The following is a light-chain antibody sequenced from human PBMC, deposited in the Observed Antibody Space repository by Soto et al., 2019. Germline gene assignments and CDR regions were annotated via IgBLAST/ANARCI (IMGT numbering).Light chain of an antibody. J-gene: IGKJ2*01. CDR1: QSVSSGS. CDR3: QQYGSSPYT. Sequence: EIVLTQSPGTLSLSPGERATLSCRASQSVSSGSLAWYQQKPGQAPRLLLYGASNRATGIPDRFSGSGSGTDFTHTISRLEPEDFAVYSCQQYGSSPYTFGQGTKLEIK. V-gene: IGKV3-20*01. CDR2: GAS.